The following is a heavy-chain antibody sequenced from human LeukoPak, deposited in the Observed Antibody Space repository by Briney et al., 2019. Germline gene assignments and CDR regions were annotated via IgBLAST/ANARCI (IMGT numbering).Heavy chain of an antibody. CDR2: IKQDGSEK. CDR3: ARERFHGSGAPKYDY. J-gene: IGHJ4*02. D-gene: IGHD3-10*01. V-gene: IGHV3-7*01. CDR1: GFTFSSYW. Sequence: GGSLRLSCAASGFTFSSYWMSWVRQAPGKGLEWVAHIKQDGSEKYYVDSVKGRFTISRDNAKNSLYLQMNSLRVDDTSVYYCARERFHGSGAPKYDYWGRGTLVTVSS.